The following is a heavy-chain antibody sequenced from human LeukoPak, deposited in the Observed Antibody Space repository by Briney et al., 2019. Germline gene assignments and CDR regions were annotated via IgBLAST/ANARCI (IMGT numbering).Heavy chain of an antibody. CDR2: ISWNSGSL. CDR1: GFTFDDYA. V-gene: IGHV3-9*01. J-gene: IGHJ3*02. Sequence: GGSLRLSCAASGFTFDDYAMHWVRQAPGKGLEWVSGISWNSGSLGYADSVKGRFTISRDNAKNSLYLQMNSLRAEDTALYYCAKDSRAVAELPDAFDIWGQGTMVTVSS. D-gene: IGHD6-19*01. CDR3: AKDSRAVAELPDAFDI.